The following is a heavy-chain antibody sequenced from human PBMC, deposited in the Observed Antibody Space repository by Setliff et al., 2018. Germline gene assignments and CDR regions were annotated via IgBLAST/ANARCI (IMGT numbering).Heavy chain of an antibody. CDR3: ARDRTYDSRGYYPGQYGMDV. CDR1: GFILSSYS. Sequence: GGSLRLSCAASGFILSSYSMNWVRQAPGKGLEWVSSISSSSSFIYYADSVKGRFTIFRDNAKNTLYLQMNGLRSEDTAVYFCARDRTYDSRGYYPGQYGMDVWGQGTSVTVSS. CDR2: ISSSSSFI. J-gene: IGHJ6*02. V-gene: IGHV3-21*01. D-gene: IGHD3-22*01.